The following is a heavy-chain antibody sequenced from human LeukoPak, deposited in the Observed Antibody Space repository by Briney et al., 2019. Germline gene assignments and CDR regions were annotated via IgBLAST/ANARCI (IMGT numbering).Heavy chain of an antibody. D-gene: IGHD3-16*02. CDR3: ARGLSSISNRFDP. V-gene: IGHV5-51*01. CDR1: GYSFTSYW. CDR2: INPGDSDT. Sequence: GESLKISCKGSGYSFTSYWIGWVRQMPGKGLEWMGIINPGDSDTRYSPSFQGQVTISADKSTSTAYLQWSSLKASDTAMYYCARGLSSISNRFDPWGREPWSPSPQ. J-gene: IGHJ5*02.